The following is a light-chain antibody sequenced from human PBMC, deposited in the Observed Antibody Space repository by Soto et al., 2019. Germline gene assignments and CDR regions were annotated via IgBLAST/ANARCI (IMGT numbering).Light chain of an antibody. CDR2: GAS. CDR3: QQYGSSRT. J-gene: IGKJ1*01. CDR1: QSVSSSY. V-gene: IGKV3-20*01. Sequence: EIVLTQSPGTLCLSPGERATLSCRASQSVSSSYLAWYQQKPGQAPRLLIYGASTRATGIPDRFSGSGSGTDFTLTISRLEPEDFAVYYCQQYGSSRTFGQGTKVDIK.